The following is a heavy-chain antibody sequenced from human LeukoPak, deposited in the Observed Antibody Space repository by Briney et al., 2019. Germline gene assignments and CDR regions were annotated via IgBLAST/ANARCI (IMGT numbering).Heavy chain of an antibody. J-gene: IGHJ4*02. CDR3: AKPNGGSRGYSYGYGY. CDR1: GFTFSSYW. D-gene: IGHD5-18*01. CDR2: INSDGSST. Sequence: GGSLRLSCAASGFTFSSYWMHWVRQAPGKGLVWVSRINSDGSSTSYADSVKGRFTISRDNSKNTLYLQMNSLRAEDTAVYYCAKPNGGSRGYSYGYGYWGQGTLVTVSS. V-gene: IGHV3-74*01.